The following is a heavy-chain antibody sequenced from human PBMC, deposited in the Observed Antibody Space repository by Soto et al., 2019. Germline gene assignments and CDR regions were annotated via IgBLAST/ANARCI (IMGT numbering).Heavy chain of an antibody. D-gene: IGHD5-12*01. Sequence: QVQLQQWGAGLLKPSETLSLTCAVYGGSFSGYYWSWIRQPPGKGLEWIGEINHSGSTNYNPSLKSRVTISVDTSKNQFSLKLSSVTAADTAVYYCARGSAWLQRKRIFDYWGQGTLVTVSS. CDR1: GGSFSGYY. J-gene: IGHJ4*02. CDR3: ARGSAWLQRKRIFDY. CDR2: INHSGST. V-gene: IGHV4-34*01.